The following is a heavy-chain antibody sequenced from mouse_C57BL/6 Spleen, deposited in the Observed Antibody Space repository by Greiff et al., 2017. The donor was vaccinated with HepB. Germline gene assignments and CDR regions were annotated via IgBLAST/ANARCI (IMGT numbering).Heavy chain of an antibody. CDR1: GYSFTSYY. J-gene: IGHJ4*01. Sequence: VQLQQSGPELVKPGASVKISCKASGYSFTSYYIHWVKQRPGQGLGWIGWIYPGSGNTKYNEKFKGKATLTADTSSSTAYMQLSSLTSEDSAVYYCARGRIYAMDYWGQGTSVTVSS. CDR2: IYPGSGNT. V-gene: IGHV1-66*01. CDR3: ARGRIYAMDY.